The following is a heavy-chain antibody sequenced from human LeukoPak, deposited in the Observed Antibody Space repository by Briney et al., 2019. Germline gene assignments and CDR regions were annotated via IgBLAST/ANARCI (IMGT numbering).Heavy chain of an antibody. CDR2: IYSSGST. D-gene: IGHD1-26*01. J-gene: IGHJ4*02. Sequence: SETLSLTCTVSGGSINSYYWSWIRQPPGKGLEWIGNIYSSGSTYYNASLQSRVTISIDTSKNQFSLRLSSVTAADTAMYYCVKSGGYGLIDYWGQGTRVTVSS. CDR1: GGSINSYY. CDR3: VKSGGYGLIDY. V-gene: IGHV4-59*04.